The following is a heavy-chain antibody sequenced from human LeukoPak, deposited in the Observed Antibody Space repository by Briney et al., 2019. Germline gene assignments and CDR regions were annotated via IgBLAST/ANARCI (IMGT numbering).Heavy chain of an antibody. Sequence: GGSLRLSCVASGFTFSSYAMTWVRQAPGKGLEWVSTFGESGSSTYYADFVKGRFTIYRGNSKNSVYLQMNSLRVEDTAIYYCAKGRWGDVWGKGTTVTVSS. D-gene: IGHD7-27*01. V-gene: IGHV3-23*01. CDR3: AKGRWGDV. CDR2: FGESGSST. J-gene: IGHJ6*04. CDR1: GFTFSSYA.